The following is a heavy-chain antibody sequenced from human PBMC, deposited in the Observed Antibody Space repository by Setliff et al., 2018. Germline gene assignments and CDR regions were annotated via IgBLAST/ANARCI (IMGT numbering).Heavy chain of an antibody. D-gene: IGHD3-3*01. V-gene: IGHV4-61*09. CDR1: GDSISNRTYY. CDR3: ARMSGFQYMDV. J-gene: IGHJ6*03. Sequence: PSETLSLTCTVSGDSISNRTYYWSWIRQPAGKGLEWIGHIYTSWSTISNPSLKSRVTISLDTSKNQFSLKLSSVTAADTAVYYCARMSGFQYMDVWGKGTTVTVSS. CDR2: IYTSWST.